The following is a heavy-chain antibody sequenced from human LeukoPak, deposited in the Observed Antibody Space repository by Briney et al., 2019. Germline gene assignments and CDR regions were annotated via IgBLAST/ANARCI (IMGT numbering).Heavy chain of an antibody. CDR2: ISSSSSTI. D-gene: IGHD3-16*02. V-gene: IGHV3-48*04. Sequence: GGSLRLSCAASGFTFSSYSMNWVRQAPGKGLEWVSYISSSSSTIYYADSVKGRFTISRDNAKNSLYLQMNSLRAEDTAVYYCARVSMITFGGVIVLFDYWGQGTLVTVSS. J-gene: IGHJ4*02. CDR3: ARVSMITFGGVIVLFDY. CDR1: GFTFSSYS.